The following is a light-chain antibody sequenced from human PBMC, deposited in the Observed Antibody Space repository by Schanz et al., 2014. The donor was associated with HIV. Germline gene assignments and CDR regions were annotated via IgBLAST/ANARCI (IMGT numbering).Light chain of an antibody. V-gene: IGKV1-27*01. J-gene: IGKJ4*01. Sequence: DIQMTQSPSPLSASVGDRVTITCRASQSISTWLAWYQQKPGKVPKLLIYAASTLQSGVPSRFSGSGSGTDFTLTISRLQPEDVATYYCQKYNSAPLTFGGGTKVEIK. CDR3: QKYNSAPLT. CDR2: AAS. CDR1: QSISTW.